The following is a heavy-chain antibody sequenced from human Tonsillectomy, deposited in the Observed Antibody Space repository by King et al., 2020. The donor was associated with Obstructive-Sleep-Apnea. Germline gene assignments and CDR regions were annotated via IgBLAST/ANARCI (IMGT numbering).Heavy chain of an antibody. CDR1: GGSFSGYY. CDR2: INHSGST. CDR3: ARGRSGYYYGSGSIPHGY. Sequence: VQLQQWGAGLLKPSETLSLTCAVYGGSFSGYYWSWIRQPQGKGLEWIGEINHSGSTNYNPSLKSRVTISVDTSKNQFSLKLSSVTAADTAVYYCARGRSGYYYGSGSIPHGYWGLGTLVTVSS. J-gene: IGHJ4*02. V-gene: IGHV4-34*01. D-gene: IGHD3-10*01.